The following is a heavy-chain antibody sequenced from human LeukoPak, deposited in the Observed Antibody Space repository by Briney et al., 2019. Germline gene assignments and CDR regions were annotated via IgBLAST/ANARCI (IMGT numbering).Heavy chain of an antibody. CDR1: GFTFSSYS. J-gene: IGHJ4*02. Sequence: PGGSLRLSCAASGFTFSSYSVNWVRQAPGEGLEWVSSISSSSSYIYYADSVKGRFTISRDNSKNTLYLQMNSLRAEDTAVYYCAKEASGNPGNDYWGQGTLVTVSS. CDR2: ISSSSSYI. D-gene: IGHD4-23*01. V-gene: IGHV3-21*01. CDR3: AKEASGNPGNDY.